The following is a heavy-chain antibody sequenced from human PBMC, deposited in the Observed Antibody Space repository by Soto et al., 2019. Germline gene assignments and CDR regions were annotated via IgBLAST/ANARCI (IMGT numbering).Heavy chain of an antibody. Sequence: GGSLRLACAASGFTFSSYAMSWVRQAPGKGLEWVSAISGSGGSTYYADSVKGRFTISRDNSKNTLYLQMNSLRAEDTAVYYCAKAPSYSSSWYVFDYWGQGTLVTVSS. CDR2: ISGSGGST. CDR3: AKAPSYSSSWYVFDY. V-gene: IGHV3-23*01. J-gene: IGHJ4*02. D-gene: IGHD6-13*01. CDR1: GFTFSSYA.